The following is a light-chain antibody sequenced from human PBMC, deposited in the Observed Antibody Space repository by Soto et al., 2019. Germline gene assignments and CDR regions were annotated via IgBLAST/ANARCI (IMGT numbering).Light chain of an antibody. V-gene: IGKV3-20*01. CDR2: GAS. CDR1: QSVSSSY. J-gene: IGKJ5*01. CDR3: QQYSSSPPIT. Sequence: EIVMTQSPATLSLSPGERVTLSCSAIQSVSSSYLAWYQQKPGQAPRLLIYGASSRATGIPDRFSGSGSETDFTLTISRLEPEDFAVYYCQQYSSSPPITFGQGTRLEIK.